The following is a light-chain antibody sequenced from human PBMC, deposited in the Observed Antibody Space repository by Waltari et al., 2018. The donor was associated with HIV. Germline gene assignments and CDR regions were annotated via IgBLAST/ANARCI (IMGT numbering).Light chain of an antibody. J-gene: IGKJ3*01. CDR3: QQLGT. CDR1: EGINHY. V-gene: IGKV1-9*01. Sequence: DIQLTQSPSYLSASVGDRVTVTCRASEGINHYLAWYQQKPGTAPTLLVYAASTLQNGVPARFSGRGSGTEFTLTIDSLQPEDFATYYCQQLGTFGPGTTVDIK. CDR2: AAS.